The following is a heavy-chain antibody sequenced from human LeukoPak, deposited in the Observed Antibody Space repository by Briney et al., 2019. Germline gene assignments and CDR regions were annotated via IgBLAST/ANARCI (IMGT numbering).Heavy chain of an antibody. CDR2: IYSDGST. D-gene: IGHD1-26*01. CDR1: GFIVNSDY. J-gene: IGHJ4*02. CDR3: ARESGGSYLTGDY. Sequence: GGSLRLSCVVSGFIVNSDYMNWVRQAPGKGPEWVSVIYSDGSTYYLDSVKGRFTISTDNSRNTLYLQMNSLRAEDTAVYYCARESGGSYLTGDYWGQGTLVTVSS. V-gene: IGHV3-66*01.